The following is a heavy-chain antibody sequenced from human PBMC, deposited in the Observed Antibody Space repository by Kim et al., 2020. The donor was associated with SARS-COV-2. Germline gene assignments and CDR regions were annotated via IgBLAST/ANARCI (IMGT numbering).Heavy chain of an antibody. CDR1: GYTFTSYA. Sequence: ASVKVSCKASGYTFTSYALHWVRQAPGQRLEWMGWINAGNGNTKYSQKFQGRVTITRDTSASTAYMELSSLRSEDTAVYYCATTMVRGVTISFLDYWGQGTLVTVSS. CDR2: INAGNGNT. D-gene: IGHD3-10*01. CDR3: ATTMVRGVTISFLDY. V-gene: IGHV1-3*01. J-gene: IGHJ4*02.